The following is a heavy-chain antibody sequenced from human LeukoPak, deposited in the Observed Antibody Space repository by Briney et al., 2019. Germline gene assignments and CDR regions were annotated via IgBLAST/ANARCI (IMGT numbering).Heavy chain of an antibody. J-gene: IGHJ3*02. CDR3: ARVPAGVIGMKDAFDI. CDR2: IKQDGREK. CDR1: GFTFSSYW. V-gene: IGHV3-7*01. D-gene: IGHD3-16*02. Sequence: PGGSLRLSCGASGFTFSSYWMSWVRQAPGKGLEWVANIKQDGREKYYVDSVKGRFTISRHNAKNSLYLQMNSLRAEDTAVYYCARVPAGVIGMKDAFDIWGQGTMVTVSS.